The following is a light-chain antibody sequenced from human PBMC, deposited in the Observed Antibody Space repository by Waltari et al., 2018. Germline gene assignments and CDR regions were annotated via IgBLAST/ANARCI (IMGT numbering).Light chain of an antibody. J-gene: IGLJ1*01. CDR3: CSYAGSSTYV. CDR1: SCDVGSYNL. Sequence: QSALTQPASVSGSPGQSITISCPGTSCDVGSYNLVSWYQQHPGKAPKLMIYEGSKRPSGVSNRFSGSKSGNTASLTISGLQAEDEADYYCCSYAGSSTYVFGTGTKVTVL. CDR2: EGS. V-gene: IGLV2-23*01.